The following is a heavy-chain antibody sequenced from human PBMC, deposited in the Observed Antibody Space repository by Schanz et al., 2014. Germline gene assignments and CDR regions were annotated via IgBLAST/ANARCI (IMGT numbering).Heavy chain of an antibody. J-gene: IGHJ4*02. D-gene: IGHD3-10*01. Sequence: VQLVESGGGLVKPGGSLRLSCVGSGYSFSDYDMYWIRQAPGKGLEWLAFLRSDGSRRDYADSVKGRFTISRDNSRNTLSLQMSSLRPEDTAVYYCAKDPPRGVRTPIKPTLDYWGQGTRVTVS. CDR2: LRSDGSRR. CDR1: GYSFSDYD. V-gene: IGHV3-30*02. CDR3: AKDPPRGVRTPIKPTLDY.